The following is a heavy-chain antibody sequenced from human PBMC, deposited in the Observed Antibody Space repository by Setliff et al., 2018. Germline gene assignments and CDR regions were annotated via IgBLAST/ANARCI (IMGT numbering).Heavy chain of an antibody. J-gene: IGHJ4*02. Sequence: ASVKVSCKASGYTFTNYGITWVRQAPGQGLEWMAWISAYDGNTKYTLKLQGRVTMTTDTSTNTAHMELRSLTSADTAIYYCTRGPGPWVVVAMPFDCWGQGTLVTVSS. CDR3: TRGPGPWVVVAMPFDC. V-gene: IGHV1-18*01. CDR1: GYTFTNYG. CDR2: ISAYDGNT. D-gene: IGHD5-12*01.